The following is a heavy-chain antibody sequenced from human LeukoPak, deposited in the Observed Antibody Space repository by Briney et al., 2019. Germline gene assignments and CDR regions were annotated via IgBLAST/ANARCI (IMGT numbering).Heavy chain of an antibody. V-gene: IGHV4-39*01. D-gene: IGHD5-18*01. Sequence: SETLSLTCTVSGGSISSSIYYWGWIRQPPGKGLEWIGSIYYSGSTNYNPSLKSRVIISVDTSKNQFSLTLSSVTAADTAVYYCARNHTHEGYGYYFDYWGQGTLITVSS. CDR2: IYYSGST. CDR1: GGSISSSIYY. J-gene: IGHJ4*02. CDR3: ARNHTHEGYGYYFDY.